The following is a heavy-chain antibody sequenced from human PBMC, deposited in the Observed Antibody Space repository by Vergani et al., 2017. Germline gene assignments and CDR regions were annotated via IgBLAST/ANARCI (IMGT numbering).Heavy chain of an antibody. CDR1: GYSFTSYW. D-gene: IGHD3-10*01. CDR2: IYPGDSDT. Sequence: EVQLVQSGAEVKKPGESLKISCKGSGYSFTSYWIGWVRQMPGKGLEWMGIIYPGDSDTRYSPSFQGQVTISADKSISTAYLQWSSLKASDTAMYYCAANYYGSGSSESXLDYWGQGTLVTVSS. V-gene: IGHV5-51*01. CDR3: AANYYGSGSSESXLDY. J-gene: IGHJ4*02.